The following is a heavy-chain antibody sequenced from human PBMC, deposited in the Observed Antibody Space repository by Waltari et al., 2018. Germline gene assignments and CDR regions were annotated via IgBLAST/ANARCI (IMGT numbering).Heavy chain of an antibody. CDR2: IYSGGST. V-gene: IGHV3-53*01. CDR3: ARETYYDRSGYFRLGAFDI. Sequence: EVQLVESGGGLIQPGGSLRLSCAASGFTVSSSYMSWVRQAPGKGLEWVSLIYSGGSTNYADSWKGRFTISRDDSKNTLYLQMNSLRAEDTAVYYCARETYYDRSGYFRLGAFDIWGQGTVVTVSS. J-gene: IGHJ3*02. CDR1: GFTVSSSY. D-gene: IGHD3-22*01.